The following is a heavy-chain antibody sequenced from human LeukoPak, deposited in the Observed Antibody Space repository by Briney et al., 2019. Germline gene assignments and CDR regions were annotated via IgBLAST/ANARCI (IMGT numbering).Heavy chain of an antibody. CDR3: ARQGRAGGYTYGYFDY. J-gene: IGHJ4*02. CDR1: GYTFTNYW. D-gene: IGHD5-18*01. V-gene: IGHV5-51*01. CDR2: IYPSDSDT. Sequence: GESLKISCKGSGYTFTNYWIGWVRQMPGKGPEWMGLIYPSDSDTRYSPSFQGQVTISADKSITTAYLQWSSLKASDTAMYYCARQGRAGGYTYGYFDYWGQGTPVTVSS.